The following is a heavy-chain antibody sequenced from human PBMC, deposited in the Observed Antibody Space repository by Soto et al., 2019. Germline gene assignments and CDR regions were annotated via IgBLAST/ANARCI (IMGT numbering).Heavy chain of an antibody. CDR1: GYTFSTYV. D-gene: IGHD4-4*01. Sequence: QVQLVQTGAEVKKPGASVKVSCKASGYTFSTYVMHWVRQAPGQRLEWMGWINAGNDNTKFSQKFQGRATITRDTSASTVYMEVSSLSSEDTAVYYCARVGQYYYGMDVWGHGTTVTVSS. V-gene: IGHV1-3*01. J-gene: IGHJ6*02. CDR2: INAGNDNT. CDR3: ARVGQYYYGMDV.